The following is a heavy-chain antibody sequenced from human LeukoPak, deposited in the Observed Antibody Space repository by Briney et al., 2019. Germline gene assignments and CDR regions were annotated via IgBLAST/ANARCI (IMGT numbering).Heavy chain of an antibody. J-gene: IGHJ5*02. Sequence: SETLSLTCTVSGGSISSSSYYWGWIRQPPGKGLEWIGYIYYSGSTNYNPSLKSRVTISVDTSKNQFSLKLSSVTAADTAVYYCARDPGTSYYDFSAFDPWGQGTLVTVSS. CDR2: IYYSGST. V-gene: IGHV4-61*01. D-gene: IGHD3-3*01. CDR1: GGSISSSSYY. CDR3: ARDPGTSYYDFSAFDP.